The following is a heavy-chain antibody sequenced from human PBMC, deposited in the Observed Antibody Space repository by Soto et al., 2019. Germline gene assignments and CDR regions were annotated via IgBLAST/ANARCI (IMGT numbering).Heavy chain of an antibody. J-gene: IGHJ6*02. D-gene: IGHD3-16*01. CDR2: IYHSGST. CDR3: ARGSDYVWGSYYYDMDV. CDR1: GGSISSGGYS. Sequence: SETLSLTCAVSGGSISSGGYSWSWIRQPPGKGLEWIGYIYHSGSTYYNPSLKSRVTISVDRSKNQFSLKLSSVTAADTAVYYCARGSDYVWGSYYYDMDVWGQGTTVTVSS. V-gene: IGHV4-30-2*01.